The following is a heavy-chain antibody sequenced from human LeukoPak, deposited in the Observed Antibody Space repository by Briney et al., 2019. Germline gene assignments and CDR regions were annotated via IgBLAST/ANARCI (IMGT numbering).Heavy chain of an antibody. V-gene: IGHV3-23*01. D-gene: IGHD6-19*01. CDR3: AKVYSSGWSALDY. CDR1: GFTFSSYA. CDR2: ISGSGGGT. Sequence: GGSLRLSCAASGFTFSSYAMTWVRQAPGKGLEWVSTISGSGGGTYYADSVKGRFTISRDNSKNTLYLQMNSLRAEDTAVYYCAKVYSSGWSALDYWGQGTLVTVSS. J-gene: IGHJ4*02.